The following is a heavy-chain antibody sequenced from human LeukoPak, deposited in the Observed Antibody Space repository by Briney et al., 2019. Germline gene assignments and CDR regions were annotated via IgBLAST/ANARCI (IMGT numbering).Heavy chain of an antibody. J-gene: IGHJ4*02. V-gene: IGHV1-3*01. CDR3: ARGVHDILTGYYLEY. CDR2: INAGNGNT. D-gene: IGHD3-9*01. CDR1: GYTFTSYA. Sequence: ASVKVSCKASGYTFTSYAMHWVRQAPGQRLEWMGWINAGNGNTKYSQKFQGRVTITRDTSASTAYMELSSLRSEDTGVYYCARGVHDILTGYYLEYWGQGTLVTVSS.